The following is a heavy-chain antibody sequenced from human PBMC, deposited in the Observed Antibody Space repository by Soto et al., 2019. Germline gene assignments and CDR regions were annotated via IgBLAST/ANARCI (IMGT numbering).Heavy chain of an antibody. CDR2: ISISGTDI. D-gene: IGHD1-7*01. J-gene: IGHJ6*03. CDR3: ARARAWDYNYFYYYLDV. Sequence: EMQLVESGGGLVKPGGSLRLSCAASGFTLGGSTMHWVRQAPGKGLEWVSSISISGTDIYYADSVKGRFTISRDNANNSLFLQLKSLRAEDTALYYCARARAWDYNYFYYYLDVWGKGTTVTVS. CDR1: GFTLGGST. V-gene: IGHV3-21*01.